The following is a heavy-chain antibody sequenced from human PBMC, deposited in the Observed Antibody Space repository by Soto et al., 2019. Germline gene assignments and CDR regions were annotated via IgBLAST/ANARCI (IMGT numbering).Heavy chain of an antibody. CDR1: GYNFDDYY. CDR2: MNPKRGDT. V-gene: IGHV1-2*02. J-gene: IGHJ5*01. D-gene: IGHD3-10*01. CDR3: ARAHILRSGSLVRGTFTRWFES. Sequence: QVHLVQSGAEVKTPGAAVRVSCMAAGYNFDDYYIHWVRQSPGQGLEWMGWMNPKRGDTKSAQRVKGRISMTTDTSLKTAYLELNSLTSDDTAAYYCARAHILRSGSLVRGTFTRWFESLGQGTLVTVSS.